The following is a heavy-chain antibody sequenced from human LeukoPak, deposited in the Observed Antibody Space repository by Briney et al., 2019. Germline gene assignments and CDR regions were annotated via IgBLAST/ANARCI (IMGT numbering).Heavy chain of an antibody. CDR1: GGSISGYY. D-gene: IGHD3-10*01. V-gene: IGHV4-34*01. J-gene: IGHJ5*02. CDR2: INHSGST. Sequence: SETLSLACSVSGGSISGYYWSWIRQPPGKGLEWIGEINHSGSTNYNPSLKSRVTISVDTSKNQFSLKLSSVTAADTAVYYCARKGLLFYGSGHNWFDPWGQGTLVTVSS. CDR3: ARKGLLFYGSGHNWFDP.